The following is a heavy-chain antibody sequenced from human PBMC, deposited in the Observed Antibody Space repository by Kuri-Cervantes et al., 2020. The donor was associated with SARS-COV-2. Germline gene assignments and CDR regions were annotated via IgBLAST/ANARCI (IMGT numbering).Heavy chain of an antibody. Sequence: SVKVSCKASGGTFSSYAISWVRQAPGQGLEWMGGIIPIFGTANYAQKFQGRVTITADKSTSTAYMELSSLRSEDTAVYYCAKDSGYQLHYVYYYYGMDVWGQGTTVTVSS. V-gene: IGHV1-69*06. CDR2: IIPIFGTA. CDR3: AKDSGYQLHYVYYYYGMDV. D-gene: IGHD2-2*01. CDR1: GGTFSSYA. J-gene: IGHJ6*02.